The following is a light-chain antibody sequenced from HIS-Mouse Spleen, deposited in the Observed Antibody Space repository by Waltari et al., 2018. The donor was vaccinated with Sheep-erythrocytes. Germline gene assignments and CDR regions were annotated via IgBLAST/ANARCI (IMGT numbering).Light chain of an antibody. J-gene: IGKJ2*01. V-gene: IGKV1-6*01. CDR3: LQDYNYPYT. CDR2: AAS. Sequence: ATQKTQSPSSLSASVGDRVTITCRASQGIRNDLGWYQQKPGKAPKLLIYAASSLQSGVPSRFSGSGSGTDFTLTISSLQPEDFATYYCLQDYNYPYTFGQGTKLEIK. CDR1: QGIRND.